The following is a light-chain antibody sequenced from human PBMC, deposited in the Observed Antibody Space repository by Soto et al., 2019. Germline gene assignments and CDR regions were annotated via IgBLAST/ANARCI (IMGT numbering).Light chain of an antibody. V-gene: IGLV2-14*01. J-gene: IGLJ1*01. CDR2: EVS. CDR1: SSDVGGYNY. CDR3: SSYTSSTLFV. Sequence: SVLTQPASVSGSPGQSITISCTGTSSDVGGYNYVSWYQHHPGRAPKLMIYEVSTRPSGVSNRFSGSKSGNTASLTISGLQAEDEADYYCSSYTSSTLFVFGTGTKVTVL.